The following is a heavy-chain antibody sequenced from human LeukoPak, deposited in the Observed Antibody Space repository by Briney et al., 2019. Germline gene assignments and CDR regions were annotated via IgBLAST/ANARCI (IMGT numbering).Heavy chain of an antibody. CDR1: GFTGFTFSSYT. CDR3: ATRYSGSYYRGSPFDY. Sequence: GGSLRLSCAASGFTGFTFSSYTMNWIRQAPGKGLEWISFINSDSSTIYYADSVKGRFTISRDNAKNSLYLQMNGLRAEDTAVYYCATRYSGSYYRGSPFDYWGQGTLVTVSS. CDR2: INSDSSTI. D-gene: IGHD1-26*01. V-gene: IGHV3-48*01. J-gene: IGHJ4*02.